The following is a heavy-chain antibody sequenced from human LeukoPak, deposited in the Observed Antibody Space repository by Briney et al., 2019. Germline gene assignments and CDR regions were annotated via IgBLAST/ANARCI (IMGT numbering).Heavy chain of an antibody. CDR1: GFTLSSYA. CDR2: ISYDGSNK. Sequence: GRSLRLSCAASGFTLSSYAMHWVRQAPGKGLEWVAVISYDGSNKYYADSVKGRFTISRDNSKNTLYLQMNSLRAEDTAVYYCARSRHDYGDLYGSDYGMDVWGQGTTVTVSS. V-gene: IGHV3-30*04. CDR3: ARSRHDYGDLYGSDYGMDV. J-gene: IGHJ6*02. D-gene: IGHD4-17*01.